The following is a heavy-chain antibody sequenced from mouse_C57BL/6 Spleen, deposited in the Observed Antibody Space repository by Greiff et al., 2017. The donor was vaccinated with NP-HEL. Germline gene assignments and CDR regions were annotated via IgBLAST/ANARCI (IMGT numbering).Heavy chain of an antibody. V-gene: IGHV1-76*01. CDR3: ARSTTTVVAEGYFDV. CDR1: GYTFTDYY. Sequence: VQLQQSGAELVRPGASVKLSCKASGYTFTDYYINWVKQRPGQGLEWIARIYPGSGNTYYNEKLKGKATLTAEKSSSTAYMQLSSLTSEDSAVYFCARSTTTVVAEGYFDVWGTGTTVTVSS. J-gene: IGHJ1*03. D-gene: IGHD1-1*01. CDR2: IYPGSGNT.